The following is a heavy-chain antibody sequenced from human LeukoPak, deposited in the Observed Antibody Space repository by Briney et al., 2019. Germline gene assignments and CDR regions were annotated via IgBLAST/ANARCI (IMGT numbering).Heavy chain of an antibody. CDR2: IYSGGST. V-gene: IGHV3-66*02. Sequence: GGSLRLSCAASGFTVSSNYMSWVRQAPGKGLEWVSVIYSGGSTYYADSVKGRFTISRDNSKNTLYLQMNSLRAEATAVYYCARDASSSWYSRRLGFDYWGQGTLVTVSS. D-gene: IGHD6-13*01. CDR3: ARDASSSWYSRRLGFDY. CDR1: GFTVSSNY. J-gene: IGHJ4*02.